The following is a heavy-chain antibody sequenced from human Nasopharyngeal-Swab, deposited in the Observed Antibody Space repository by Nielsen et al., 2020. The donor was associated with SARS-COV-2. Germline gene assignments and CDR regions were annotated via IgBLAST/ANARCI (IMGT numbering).Heavy chain of an antibody. CDR2: IDPSDSYT. CDR3: ARAGLPDTYYYYYGMDV. D-gene: IGHD3/OR15-3a*01. Sequence: GESLKISCKGSGYSFTSYWISWVRQMPGKGLEWMGRIDPSDSYTNYSPSFQGHVTISAGKSISTAYLQWSSLKASDTAMYYCARAGLPDTYYYYYGMDVWGQGTTVTVSS. J-gene: IGHJ6*02. V-gene: IGHV5-10-1*01. CDR1: GYSFTSYW.